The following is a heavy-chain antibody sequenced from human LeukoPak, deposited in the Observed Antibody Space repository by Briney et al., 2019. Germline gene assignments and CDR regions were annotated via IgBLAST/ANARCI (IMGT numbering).Heavy chain of an antibody. CDR3: ARRLTQYDCFDP. D-gene: IGHD2-2*01. V-gene: IGHV6-1*01. Sequence: SQTLSLTCAISGDSVPSHSAAWNWIRQSPSRGLEWLGRTYYRSKWYNDYAVSVRGRITVNPDTSKNQFSLHLNSVTPEDTAVYYCARRLTQYDCFDPWGQGILVTVSS. J-gene: IGHJ5*02. CDR1: GDSVPSHSAA. CDR2: TYYRSKWYN.